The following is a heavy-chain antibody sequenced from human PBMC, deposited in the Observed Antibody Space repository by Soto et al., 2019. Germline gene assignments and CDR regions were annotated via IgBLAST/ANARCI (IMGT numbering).Heavy chain of an antibody. CDR2: ISSSSSYI. V-gene: IGHV3-21*01. Sequence: PGGSLRLSCAASGFTFSSYSMNWVRQAPGKGLEWVSSISSSSSYIYYADSVKGRFTIPRDNAKNSLYLQMNSLRAEDTAVYYSARDWPSASCIGTSGRCSAFGIWGQGTMVTVSS. D-gene: IGHD6-13*01. CDR1: GFTFSSYS. CDR3: ARDWPSASCIGTSGRCSAFGI. J-gene: IGHJ3*02.